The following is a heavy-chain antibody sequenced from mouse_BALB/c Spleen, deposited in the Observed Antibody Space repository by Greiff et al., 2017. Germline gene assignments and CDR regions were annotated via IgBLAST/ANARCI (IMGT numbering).Heavy chain of an antibody. J-gene: IGHJ4*01. Sequence: EVKVVESGGGLVQPGGSRKLSCAASGFTFSSFGMHWVRQAPEKGLEWVAYISSGSSTIYYADTVKGRFTISRDNPKNTLFLQMTSLRSEDTAMYYCARYDGNYYAMDYWGQGTSVTVSS. V-gene: IGHV5-17*02. CDR2: ISSGSSTI. CDR1: GFTFSSFG. CDR3: ARYDGNYYAMDY. D-gene: IGHD2-1*01.